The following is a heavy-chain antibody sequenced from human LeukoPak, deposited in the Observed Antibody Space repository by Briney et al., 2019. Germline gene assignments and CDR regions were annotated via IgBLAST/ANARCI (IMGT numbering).Heavy chain of an antibody. CDR3: ARGPSYFQH. CDR2: TYYRSKWYK. J-gene: IGHJ1*01. Sequence: SQTLSLTCAISGDTVSSNSATWNWIRQSPSRGLEWLGRTYYRSKWYKYYAVSVKGRITINPGTSKNQFSLQLNSVTPEDTAVYYCARGPSYFQHWGQGTLVTVSS. CDR1: GDTVSSNSAT. V-gene: IGHV6-1*01.